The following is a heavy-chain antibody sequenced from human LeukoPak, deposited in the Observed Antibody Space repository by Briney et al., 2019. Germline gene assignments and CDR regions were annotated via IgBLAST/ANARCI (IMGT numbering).Heavy chain of an antibody. D-gene: IGHD2/OR15-2a*01. CDR3: AIDVIYAFDF. CDR1: GFTFSSYS. CDR2: ISYSGSTI. Sequence: GESLRLSCAASGFTFSSYSINWVRQAPGKGLEWISYISYSGSTISYPDSVKGRFTISRDNAKNSLYLQVNSLRAEDTAVYYCAIDVIYAFDFWGQGTLVTVSS. J-gene: IGHJ4*02. V-gene: IGHV3-48*01.